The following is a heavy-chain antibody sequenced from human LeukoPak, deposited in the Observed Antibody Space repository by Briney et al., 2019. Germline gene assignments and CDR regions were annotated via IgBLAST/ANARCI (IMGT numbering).Heavy chain of an antibody. CDR3: ARDSPYARDYYFDY. J-gene: IGHJ4*02. D-gene: IGHD2-2*01. CDR1: GYTFTSYG. CDR2: INPNSGGT. Sequence: ASVKVSCKASGYTFTSYGISWVRQAPGQGLEWMGWINPNSGGTNYAQKLEGRVTMTRDTSISTAYMGMSRLRSDSTGVYYCARDSPYARDYYFDYWGQGTLVTVSS. V-gene: IGHV1-2*02.